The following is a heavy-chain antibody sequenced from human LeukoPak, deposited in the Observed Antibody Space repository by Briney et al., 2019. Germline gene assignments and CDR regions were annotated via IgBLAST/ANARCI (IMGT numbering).Heavy chain of an antibody. CDR2: TSTDGTTI. CDR3: ARKWFGMDV. V-gene: IGHV3-48*03. Sequence: GGSLRLSCAASGFTFSSYEMNWVRQAPGKGLEWVSWTSTDGTTIYYADSVEGRFTISRENAKNSLYLQMNSLRAEDTAVYYCARKWFGMDVWGKGTTVTVSS. J-gene: IGHJ6*04. CDR1: GFTFSSYE. D-gene: IGHD3-22*01.